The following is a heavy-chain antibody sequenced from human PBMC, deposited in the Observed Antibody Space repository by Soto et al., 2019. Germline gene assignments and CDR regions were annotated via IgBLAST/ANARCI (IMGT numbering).Heavy chain of an antibody. Sequence: PSETLSLTCAVSGGSISSSNWWSWVRQPPGKGLEWIGEIYHSGSTNYNPSLKSRVTISVDKSKNQFSLKLSSVTAADTAVYYCAKRIAAAATGNWFDPWGQGTLVTVSS. CDR3: AKRIAAAATGNWFDP. J-gene: IGHJ5*02. V-gene: IGHV4-4*02. CDR1: GGSISSSNW. CDR2: IYHSGST. D-gene: IGHD6-13*01.